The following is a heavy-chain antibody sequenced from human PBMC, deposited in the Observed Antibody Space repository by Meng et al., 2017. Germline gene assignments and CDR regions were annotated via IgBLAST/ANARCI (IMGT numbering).Heavy chain of an antibody. CDR3: ARGGSSWSYFDY. Sequence: ASVKVSCKASGYTFTSYAMHWVRQAPGQRLEWMGWINAGNGNTKYSQKFQGRVTITRDTSASTAYMELSSLRSEDTAVYYCARGGSSWSYFDYWGQGTLGTVSS. CDR2: INAGNGNT. CDR1: GYTFTSYA. J-gene: IGHJ4*02. D-gene: IGHD6-13*01. V-gene: IGHV1-3*01.